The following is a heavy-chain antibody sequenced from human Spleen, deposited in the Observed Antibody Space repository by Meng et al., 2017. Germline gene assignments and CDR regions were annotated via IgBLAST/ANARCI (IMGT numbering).Heavy chain of an antibody. CDR1: GYTFAAYW. CDR2: IDPNNDHT. CDR3: ARDEDISAAGKLFGDY. V-gene: IGHV1-2*06. D-gene: IGHD6-13*01. J-gene: IGHJ4*02. Sequence: QVQLRQSGPEVNKPGASVKVSCKPSGYTFAAYWIHWLRQAPGQGLEWMGRIDPNNDHTQYAQNFQGRVTMTSDTSISTVYMELNGLRSDDTAVYYCARDEDISAAGKLFGDYWGQGTLVTVSS.